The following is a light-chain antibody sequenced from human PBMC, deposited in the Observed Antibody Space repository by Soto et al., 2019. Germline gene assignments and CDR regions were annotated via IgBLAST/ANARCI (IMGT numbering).Light chain of an antibody. CDR2: GAS. CDR3: QQYNNWPFA. J-gene: IGKJ2*01. V-gene: IGKV3-15*01. Sequence: EIVMTQSPATLSVSPGERATLSCRATQSISNNLAWYQQKPGQAPRLLIYGASTRATGIPARFSGSGSGTEFTLTISSLQSEDFAVYYCQQYNNWPFAFGQGTMLEIK. CDR1: QSISNN.